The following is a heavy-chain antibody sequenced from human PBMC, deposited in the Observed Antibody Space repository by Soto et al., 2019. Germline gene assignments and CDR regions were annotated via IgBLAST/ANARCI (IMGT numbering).Heavy chain of an antibody. CDR1: SGSISSSDYY. CDR3: HARGPLPTAGNGEYYYYGMDV. Sequence: SETLSLTCSVSSGSISSSDYYWSLIRQPPGKGLEWIGYINYSGRTYYKPSLKSRVSISIDTSKNQFSLRLSSVAAADTAVYYCHARGPLPTAGNGEYYYYGMDVWGQGTTVTVSS. V-gene: IGHV4-30-4*01. D-gene: IGHD1-26*01. J-gene: IGHJ6*02. CDR2: INYSGRT.